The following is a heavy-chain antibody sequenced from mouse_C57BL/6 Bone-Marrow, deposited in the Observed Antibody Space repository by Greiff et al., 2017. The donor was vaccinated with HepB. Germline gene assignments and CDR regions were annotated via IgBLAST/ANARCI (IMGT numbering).Heavy chain of an antibody. CDR3: ARPLYYGDY. Sequence: QVQLQQSGAGLARPGASVKLSCKASGYTFTSYGISWVKQRTGQGLEWIGEIYPRSGNTYYNEKFKGKATLTADKSSSTAYMELRSLTSEDSAVYFCARPLYYGDYWGQGTTLTVSS. V-gene: IGHV1-81*01. CDR2: IYPRSGNT. CDR1: GYTFTSYG. D-gene: IGHD6-1*01. J-gene: IGHJ2*01.